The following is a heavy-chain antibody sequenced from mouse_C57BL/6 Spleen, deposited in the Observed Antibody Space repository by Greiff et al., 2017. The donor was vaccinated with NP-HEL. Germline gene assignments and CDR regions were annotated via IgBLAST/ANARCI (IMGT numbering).Heavy chain of an antibody. J-gene: IGHJ2*01. D-gene: IGHD2-3*01. CDR1: GYSITSDY. V-gene: IGHV3-8*01. Sequence: DVKLVESGPGLAKPSQTLSLTCSVTGYSITSDYWNWIRKFPGNKLEYMGYISYSGSTYYNPSLKSRISLTRDTSKNQYYLQLNSVTTEDTATYYCAREEDDGYLDYWGQGTTLTVSS. CDR3: AREEDDGYLDY. CDR2: ISYSGST.